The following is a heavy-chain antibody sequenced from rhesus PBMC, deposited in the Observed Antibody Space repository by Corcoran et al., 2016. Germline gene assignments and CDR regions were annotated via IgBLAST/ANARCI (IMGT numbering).Heavy chain of an antibody. V-gene: IGHV3-59*01. CDR3: ARDLRGWGDYQSHY. D-gene: IGHD3-34*01. J-gene: IGHJ4*01. Sequence: EVQLVESGGGLAKPGGSLRLSCAASGFTFSDYYMHWVRQASGKGLEWVIRISNGGGSTWCTDYVKGRFTISRENAKNTLYLQMNRLRAEDTAVYYCARDLRGWGDYQSHYWGQGVLVTVSS. CDR1: GFTFSDYY. CDR2: ISNGGGST.